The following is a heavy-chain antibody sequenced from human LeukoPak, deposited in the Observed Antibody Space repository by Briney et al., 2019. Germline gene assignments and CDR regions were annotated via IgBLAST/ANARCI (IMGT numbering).Heavy chain of an antibody. V-gene: IGHV4-38-2*02. D-gene: IGHD6-19*01. CDR2: IYHSGST. Sequence: SETLSLTCTVSGYSISSGYYWGWIRQPPGKGLEWIGSIYHSGSTYYNPSLKSRVTISVDTSKNQFSLKLSSVTAADTAVYYCARDLKTVAGPDAFDIWGQGTMVTVSS. CDR3: ARDLKTVAGPDAFDI. CDR1: GYSISSGYY. J-gene: IGHJ3*02.